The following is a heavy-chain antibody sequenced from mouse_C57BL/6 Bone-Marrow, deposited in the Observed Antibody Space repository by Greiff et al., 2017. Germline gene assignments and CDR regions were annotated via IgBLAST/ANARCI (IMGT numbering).Heavy chain of an antibody. D-gene: IGHD2-12*01. V-gene: IGHV1-54*01. Sequence: VQLQQSGAELVRPGTSVKVSCKASGYAFTNYLIEWVKQRPGQGLEWIGVINPGSGGTNYNEKFKGKATLTADKSSSTAYMQLSSLTSEDSAVYVCARHDCDVVDYWGQGTTLTVSA. CDR3: ARHDCDVVDY. J-gene: IGHJ2*01. CDR1: GYAFTNYL. CDR2: INPGSGGT.